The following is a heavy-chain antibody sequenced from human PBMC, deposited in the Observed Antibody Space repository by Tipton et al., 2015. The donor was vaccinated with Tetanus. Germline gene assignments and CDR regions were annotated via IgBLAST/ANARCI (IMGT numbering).Heavy chain of an antibody. D-gene: IGHD6-25*01. CDR2: ISSSGSTI. V-gene: IGHV3-11*01. J-gene: IGHJ6*02. CDR3: ARDAGATTETYYYGMDV. Sequence: SLRLSCAASGFTFSDYYMSWIRQAPGKGLEWVSYISSSGSTIYYADSVKGRFTISRDNAKNSLYLQMNSLRAEDTAVYYCARDAGATTETYYYGMDVWGQGTTVTVSS. CDR1: GFTFSDYY.